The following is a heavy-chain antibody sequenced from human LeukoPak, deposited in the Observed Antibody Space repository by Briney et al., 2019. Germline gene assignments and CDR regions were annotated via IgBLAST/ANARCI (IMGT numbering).Heavy chain of an antibody. V-gene: IGHV1-2*02. CDR2: INPNSGGT. D-gene: IGHD2-15*01. J-gene: IGHJ4*02. CDR3: ARESVAVAATANFDY. CDR1: GYTFTGYY. Sequence: GASVKVSCKASGYTFTGYYMHWVRQAPGQGLEWMGWINPNSGGTNYAQKLQGRVTMTRDTSISTAYMELSRLRSDDTAVYYCARESVAVAATANFDYWGQGTLVTVSS.